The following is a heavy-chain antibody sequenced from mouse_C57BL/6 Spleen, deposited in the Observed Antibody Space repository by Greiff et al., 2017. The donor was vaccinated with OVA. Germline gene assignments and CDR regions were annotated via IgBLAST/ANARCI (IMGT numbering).Heavy chain of an antibody. CDR2: IDPSDSET. CDR1: GYTFTSYW. CDR3: ARGRGNYGFYYYAMDY. V-gene: IGHV1-52*01. J-gene: IGHJ4*01. Sequence: VQLQQPGAELVRPGSSVKLSCKASGYTFTSYWMHWVKQRPIPGLEWIGNIDPSDSETHYNQKFKDKATLTVDKSSSTAYMQFSSLTSEDSAVYYCARGRGNYGFYYYAMDYWGQGTSVTVSS. D-gene: IGHD2-1*01.